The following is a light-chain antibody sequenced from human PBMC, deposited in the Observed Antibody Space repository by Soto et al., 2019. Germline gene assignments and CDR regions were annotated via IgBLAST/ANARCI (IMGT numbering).Light chain of an antibody. CDR3: HKYGSSPIN. CDR1: QSVSTSY. CDR2: ATS. Sequence: EVVLTHSPGTLSFSPLERATLSFSSSQSVSTSYFAWYRQKPGQAPGVLISATSIRATGIPDRFSGSGSGTDFTLTISRLEPEDFAVYYCHKYGSSPINLGQGTRLEIK. V-gene: IGKV3-20*01. J-gene: IGKJ5*01.